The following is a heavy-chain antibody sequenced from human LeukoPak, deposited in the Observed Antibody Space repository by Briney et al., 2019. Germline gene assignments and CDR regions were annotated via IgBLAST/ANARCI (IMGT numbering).Heavy chain of an antibody. CDR3: ASGEGREAWSGYWRLPWFDP. D-gene: IGHD3-3*01. CDR1: GGSISSGGYY. J-gene: IGHJ5*02. CDR2: IYYSGST. V-gene: IGHV4-31*03. Sequence: PSQTLSLTCTVSGGSISSGGYYWSWIRQHPGKGLEWIGYIYYSGSTYYNPSLKSRVTISVDTSKNQFSLKLSSVTAADTAVYYCASGEGREAWSGYWRLPWFDPWGQGTLVTVSS.